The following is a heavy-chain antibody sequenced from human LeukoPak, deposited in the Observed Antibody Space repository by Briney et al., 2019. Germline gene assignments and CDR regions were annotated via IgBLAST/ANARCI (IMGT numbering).Heavy chain of an antibody. J-gene: IGHJ6*03. Sequence: SETLSLTCAVYGGSFSGYYWSWIRQPPGKGLEWIGEINHSGSTNYHPSLKSRVTISVDTSKNQFSLKLSSVTAADTAVYYCARNWVVPASRYYYYYMDVWGKGTTVTVSS. D-gene: IGHD2-2*01. CDR1: GGSFSGYY. V-gene: IGHV4-34*01. CDR3: ARNWVVPASRYYYYYMDV. CDR2: INHSGST.